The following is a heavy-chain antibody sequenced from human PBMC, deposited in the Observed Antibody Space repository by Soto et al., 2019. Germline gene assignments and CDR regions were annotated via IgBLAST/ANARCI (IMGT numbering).Heavy chain of an antibody. CDR1: GFTFDDHG. D-gene: IGHD6-19*01. J-gene: IGHJ3*01. CDR3: ARDGGVVVAVDAFDV. V-gene: IGHV3-20*04. CDR2: ITWNGATT. Sequence: EVQLVESGGGVVRPGGSLRLSCAASGFTFDDHGMTWVRQAPGKGLEWVSGITWNGATTGYADSVKGRFTISRDNAKNALYLQMNSLRVEDKALYYCARDGGVVVAVDAFDVWGQGTMVTVSS.